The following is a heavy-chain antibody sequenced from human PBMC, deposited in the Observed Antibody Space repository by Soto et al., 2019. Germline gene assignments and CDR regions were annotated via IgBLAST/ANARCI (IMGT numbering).Heavy chain of an antibody. J-gene: IGHJ4*02. Sequence: QVQLKESGPGLVKPSETLSLTCTVPGGSVGSGYYYWSWIRQPPGKGLEWFGNIYYSGTTKYNPSRKSRVTISEDTSKNQFSLKLSSVTAADTAVYYCAREGCSGGVCYSGYTLGIDYWGQGTLVSVSS. CDR1: GGSVGSGYYY. V-gene: IGHV4-61*01. CDR2: IYYSGTT. D-gene: IGHD2-15*01. CDR3: AREGCSGGVCYSGYTLGIDY.